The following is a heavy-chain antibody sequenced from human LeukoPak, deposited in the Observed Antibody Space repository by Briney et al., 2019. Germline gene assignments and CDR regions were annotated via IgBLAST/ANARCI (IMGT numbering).Heavy chain of an antibody. Sequence: SETLSLTCTVSGGSISSSSYYWGWIRQPPGKGLEWIGSIYYSGSTYYNPSLKSRVTISVDTSKNQFSLKLSSVTAADTAVYYCARPQSVGYSSSSGSDAFDIWGQGTMVTVSS. CDR3: ARPQSVGYSSSSGSDAFDI. D-gene: IGHD6-6*01. CDR1: GGSISSSSYY. CDR2: IYYSGST. V-gene: IGHV4-39*01. J-gene: IGHJ3*02.